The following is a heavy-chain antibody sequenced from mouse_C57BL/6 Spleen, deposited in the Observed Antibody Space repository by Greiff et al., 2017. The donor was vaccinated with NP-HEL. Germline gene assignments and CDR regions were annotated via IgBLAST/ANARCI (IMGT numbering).Heavy chain of an antibody. Sequence: QVQLQQPGAELVRPGSSVKLSCKASGYTFTSYWMHWVKQRPIQGLEWIGNIDPSDSETHYNQKFQDKATLTVDKSSSTDYMQISSLTSEDSAVYYCAREGSSYAYYFDYWGQGTTLTVSS. CDR2: IDPSDSET. CDR3: AREGSSYAYYFDY. D-gene: IGHD1-1*01. J-gene: IGHJ2*01. V-gene: IGHV1-52*01. CDR1: GYTFTSYW.